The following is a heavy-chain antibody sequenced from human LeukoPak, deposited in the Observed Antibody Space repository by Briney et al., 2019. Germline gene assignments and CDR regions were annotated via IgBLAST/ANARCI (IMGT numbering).Heavy chain of an antibody. CDR2: ISYDGSNK. CDR1: GFTFSSYG. V-gene: IGHV3-30*18. Sequence: SGGSLRLSCAASGFTFSSYGMHWVRQAPGKGLEWVAVISYDGSNKYYADSVKGRFTISRDNSKNTLYLQMNSLRAEDTAVYYCAKDRSYYYDSSGYYRGYFDLWAVAPWSLSPQ. CDR3: AKDRSYYYDSSGYYRGYFDL. D-gene: IGHD3-22*01. J-gene: IGHJ2*01.